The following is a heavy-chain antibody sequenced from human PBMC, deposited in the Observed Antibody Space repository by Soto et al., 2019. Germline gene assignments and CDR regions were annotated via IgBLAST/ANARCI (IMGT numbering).Heavy chain of an antibody. CDR1: GGSISSSSYY. Sequence: SETLSLTCTVSGGSISSSSYYWGWIRQPPGKGLEWIGSIYYSGSTYYNPSLKSRVTISVDTSKNHFSLKLSSVTAADTAVYYCARWERNSNYFYYFDYWGQGTLVTVSS. D-gene: IGHD4-4*01. J-gene: IGHJ4*02. V-gene: IGHV4-39*01. CDR3: ARWERNSNYFYYFDY. CDR2: IYYSGST.